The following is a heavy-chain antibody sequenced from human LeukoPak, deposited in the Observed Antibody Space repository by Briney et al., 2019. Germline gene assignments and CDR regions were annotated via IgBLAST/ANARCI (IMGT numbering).Heavy chain of an antibody. CDR3: ARRRDGYNWDY. Sequence: SETLSLTCAVYGGSFSGYYWSWIRQPPGKGLEWIGEINHSGSTNYNPSLKSRVTISVDTSKNQFSLKVSSVTAADTAVYYCARRRDGYNWDYWGQGTLVTVSS. J-gene: IGHJ4*02. CDR1: GGSFSGYY. CDR2: INHSGST. D-gene: IGHD5-24*01. V-gene: IGHV4-34*01.